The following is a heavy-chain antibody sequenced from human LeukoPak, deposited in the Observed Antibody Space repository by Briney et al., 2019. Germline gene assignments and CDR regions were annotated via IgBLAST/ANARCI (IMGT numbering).Heavy chain of an antibody. CDR1: GGTFSSYA. J-gene: IGHJ4*02. CDR2: IIPILGIA. CDR3: ARAMSGYCSGGSCYTDY. Sequence: GASVKVSCKASGGTFSSYAISWVRRAPGQGLEWMGRIIPILGIANYAQKFQGRVTITADKSTSTAYMELSSLRSEDTAVYYCARAMSGYCSGGSCYTDYWGQGTLVTVSS. D-gene: IGHD2-15*01. V-gene: IGHV1-69*04.